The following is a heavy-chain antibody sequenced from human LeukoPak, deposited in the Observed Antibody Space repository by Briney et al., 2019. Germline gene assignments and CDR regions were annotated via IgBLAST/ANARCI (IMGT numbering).Heavy chain of an antibody. CDR1: GYTFTSYY. CDR3: ATSSGYYRFFDY. J-gene: IGHJ4*02. D-gene: IGHD3-22*01. CDR2: INPSGGST. V-gene: IGHV1-46*01. Sequence: SSVKVSCKASGYTFTSYYMHWVRQAPGQGLEWMGIINPSGGSTSYAQKFQGRVTMTRDTSTSTVYMELSSLRSEDTAVYYCATSSGYYRFFDYWGQGTLVTVSS.